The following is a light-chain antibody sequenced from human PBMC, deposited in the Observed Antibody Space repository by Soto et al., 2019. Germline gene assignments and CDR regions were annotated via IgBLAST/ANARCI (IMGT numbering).Light chain of an antibody. V-gene: IGLV2-8*01. CDR3: SSYVGSNNRCV. CDR2: EVS. J-gene: IGLJ1*01. Sequence: QSALTQPPSASGSAGQSVTISCTGTSSDVGGYNYVSWYQQHPGKAPKLMIYEVSKRPSGVPDRFSGSKSGNTASLTVSGLQAEDEADYYCSSYVGSNNRCVFGTGPEVTVL. CDR1: SSDVGGYNY.